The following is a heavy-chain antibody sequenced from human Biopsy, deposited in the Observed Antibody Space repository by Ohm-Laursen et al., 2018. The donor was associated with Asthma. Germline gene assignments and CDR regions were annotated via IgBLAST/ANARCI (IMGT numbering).Heavy chain of an antibody. V-gene: IGHV4-34*01. CDR2: INHSGST. J-gene: IGHJ5*02. D-gene: IGHD2-2*01. Sequence: PSDTLSLTWAVYGGSFSGYYWSWIRQPPGKGLEWIGEINHSGSTNYNPSLKNRVTISVDTSKNQFSLKLSSVTAADTAVYYCARAGQCSSTSCYNPGWFDPWGQGTLVTVSS. CDR3: ARAGQCSSTSCYNPGWFDP. CDR1: GGSFSGYY.